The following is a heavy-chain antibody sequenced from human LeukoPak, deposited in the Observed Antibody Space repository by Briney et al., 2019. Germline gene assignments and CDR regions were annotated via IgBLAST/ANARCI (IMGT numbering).Heavy chain of an antibody. D-gene: IGHD6-13*01. Sequence: ASVKVSCKASGYTFTGYYMHWVRQAPGQGLEWMGWINPNSGGTNYAQKLQGRVTMTTDTSTSTAYMELRSLRSDDTAVYYCARVAIAAAGTGGGDYWGQGTLVTVSS. CDR2: INPNSGGT. V-gene: IGHV1-2*02. J-gene: IGHJ4*02. CDR1: GYTFTGYY. CDR3: ARVAIAAAGTGGGDY.